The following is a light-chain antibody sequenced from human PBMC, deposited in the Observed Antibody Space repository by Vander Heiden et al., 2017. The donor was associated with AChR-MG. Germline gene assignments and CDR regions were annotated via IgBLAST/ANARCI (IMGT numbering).Light chain of an antibody. CDR1: QSVSSY. J-gene: IGKJ3*01. Sequence: EIVLTQSPATLSLSPGERATLSCRARQSVSSYLAWYQQKPGQAPRLLIYDASNRATGIPARFSGSGSGTDFTLTISSREPEDFAVYYCQQRSNWGQFGFGHGTKVDIK. CDR3: QQRSNWGQFG. V-gene: IGKV3-11*01. CDR2: DAS.